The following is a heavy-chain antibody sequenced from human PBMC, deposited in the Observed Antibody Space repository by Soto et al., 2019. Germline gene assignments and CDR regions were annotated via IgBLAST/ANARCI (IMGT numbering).Heavy chain of an antibody. Sequence: KGLEWIGEINHSGSTNYNPSLKSRVTISVDTSKNQFSLKLSSVTAADTAVYYCASRSGYYLWGYCFDYRG. CDR3: ASRSGYYLWGYCFDY. CDR2: INHSGST. V-gene: IGHV4-34*01. J-gene: IGHJ4*01. D-gene: IGHD3-3*01.